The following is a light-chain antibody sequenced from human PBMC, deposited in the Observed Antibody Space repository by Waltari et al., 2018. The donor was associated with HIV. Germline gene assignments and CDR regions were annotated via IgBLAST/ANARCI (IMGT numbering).Light chain of an antibody. CDR1: SSNIGSND. V-gene: IGLV1-44*01. Sequence: QSVLTQPPSASGTPGQRVTISCSGISSNIGSNDLSWYHQFPGPAPKVLMSANNQRPSGVPDRFSASKSGTSASLAISGLHSEDEADYYCATWDDSLNGPLFGGGTKLTVL. CDR3: ATWDDSLNGPL. J-gene: IGLJ2*01. CDR2: ANN.